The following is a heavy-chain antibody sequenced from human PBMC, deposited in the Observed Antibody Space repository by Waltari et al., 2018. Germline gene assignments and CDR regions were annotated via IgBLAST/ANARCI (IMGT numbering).Heavy chain of an antibody. CDR1: GGTFSSYA. CDR2: IIPILGIA. Sequence: QVQLVQSGAEVKKPGSSVKVSCKASGGTFSSYAISWVRQAPGQGLEWMGGIIPILGIANYAQKFQGRVTITADKSTSTAYMELSSLRSEDTAVHYCARAVRCSGGSCESHYMDVWGKGTTVTVSS. V-gene: IGHV1-69*10. J-gene: IGHJ6*03. D-gene: IGHD2-15*01. CDR3: ARAVRCSGGSCESHYMDV.